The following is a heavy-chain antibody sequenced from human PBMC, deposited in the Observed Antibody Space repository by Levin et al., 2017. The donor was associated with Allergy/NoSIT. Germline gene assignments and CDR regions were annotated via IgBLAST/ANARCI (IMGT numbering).Heavy chain of an antibody. D-gene: IGHD2-15*01. CDR1: GGSFSGYY. J-gene: IGHJ5*02. CDR2: INHSGST. CDR3: ARGLGRHRYGVGFDP. V-gene: IGHV4-34*01. Sequence: PSETLSLTCAVYGGSFSGYYWSWIRQPPGKGLEWIGEINHSGSTNYNPSLKSRVTISVDTSKNQFSLKLSSVTAADTAVYYCARGLGRHRYGVGFDPWGQGTLVTVSS.